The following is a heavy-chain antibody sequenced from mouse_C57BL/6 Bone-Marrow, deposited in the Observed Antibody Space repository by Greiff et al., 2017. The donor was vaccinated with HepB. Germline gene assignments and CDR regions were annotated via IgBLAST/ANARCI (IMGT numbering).Heavy chain of an antibody. Sequence: VQLKQPGAELVMPGASVKLSCKASGYTFTSYWMHWVKQRPGQGLEWIGEIDPSDSYTNYNQKFKGKSTLTVDKSSSTAYMQLSSLTSEDSAVYYCARWLLQWYFDVWGTGTTVTVSS. J-gene: IGHJ1*03. CDR3: ARWLLQWYFDV. CDR1: GYTFTSYW. CDR2: IDPSDSYT. V-gene: IGHV1-69*01. D-gene: IGHD2-3*01.